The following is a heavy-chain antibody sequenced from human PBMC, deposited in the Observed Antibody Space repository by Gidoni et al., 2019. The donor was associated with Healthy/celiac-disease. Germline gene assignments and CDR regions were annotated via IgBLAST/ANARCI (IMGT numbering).Heavy chain of an antibody. CDR2: INHSGST. CDR1: GGSFSGYY. V-gene: IGHV4-34*01. Sequence: QVQLQQWGAGLLKPSETLSLTCAVYGGSFSGYYWSWIRQPPGKGLEWIGEINHSGSTNYNPSLKSRVTISVDTSKNQFSLKLSSVTAADTAVYYCARGGHNGPHYDFWSGYRSIYYYYGMDVWGQGTTVTVSS. CDR3: ARGGHNGPHYDFWSGYRSIYYYYGMDV. J-gene: IGHJ6*02. D-gene: IGHD3-3*01.